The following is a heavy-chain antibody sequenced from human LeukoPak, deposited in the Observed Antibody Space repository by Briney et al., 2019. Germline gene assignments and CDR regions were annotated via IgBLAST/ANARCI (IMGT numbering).Heavy chain of an antibody. CDR3: ASQTEDRFAMYYFDY. Sequence: ASVKVSCKTSGYTFTNYGVNWVRQAPGQGLEWMGWISAYNGKTNYAQSLQGRVTLTTDTSTSTAYMELMSLRSDDTAVYYCASQTEDRFAMYYFDYWGQGTLVTVSS. D-gene: IGHD3-16*01. J-gene: IGHJ4*02. V-gene: IGHV1-18*01. CDR1: GYTFTNYG. CDR2: ISAYNGKT.